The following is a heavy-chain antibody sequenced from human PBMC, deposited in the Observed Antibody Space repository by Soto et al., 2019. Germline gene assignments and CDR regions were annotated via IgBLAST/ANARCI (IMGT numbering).Heavy chain of an antibody. D-gene: IGHD3-9*01. J-gene: IGHJ5*02. Sequence: ASVKVSCKASGYIFTSYYIHWVRQAPGQGLEWMGWINPFDGSRMFAQSFQGRVTMTRDTSTSTVYMEVSSLRSEDTAVYYCARDRYDYDILTEHWFDPWGQGTLVTVSS. CDR2: INPFDGSR. CDR1: GYIFTSYY. CDR3: ARDRYDYDILTEHWFDP. V-gene: IGHV1-46*01.